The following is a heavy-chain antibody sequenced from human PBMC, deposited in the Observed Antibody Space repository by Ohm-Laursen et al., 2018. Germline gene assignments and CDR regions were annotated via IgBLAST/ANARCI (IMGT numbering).Heavy chain of an antibody. CDR3: ARAPYGSGSFADY. V-gene: IGHV1-18*01. Sequence: GASVKVSCKASGYTFTNNGISWVRQAPGQGLEWMGWISGYNGNTYYAQNLQGRVTMTADTSTSTAYMELRSLRSDDTAVYYCARAPYGSGSFADYWGQGTLVTVSS. CDR1: GYTFTNNG. J-gene: IGHJ4*02. CDR2: ISGYNGNT. D-gene: IGHD3-10*01.